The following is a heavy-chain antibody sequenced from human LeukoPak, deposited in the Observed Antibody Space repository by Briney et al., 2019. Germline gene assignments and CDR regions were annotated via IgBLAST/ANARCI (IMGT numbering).Heavy chain of an antibody. Sequence: PGGSLRLSCAASGFTFSSYGMHWVRQAPGKGLEWVAVIWYDGRNKYYEDSVKGRFTISRDNSKNTLYLQMNSLRGEDTAVYYCAKEYSSSWPFDYWGQGTLVTVSS. CDR3: AKEYSSSWPFDY. CDR1: GFTFSSYG. J-gene: IGHJ4*02. D-gene: IGHD6-13*01. V-gene: IGHV3-30*02. CDR2: IWYDGRNK.